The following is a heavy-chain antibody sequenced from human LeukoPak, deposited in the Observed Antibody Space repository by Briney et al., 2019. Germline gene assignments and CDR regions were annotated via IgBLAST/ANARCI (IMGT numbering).Heavy chain of an antibody. D-gene: IGHD3-10*01. CDR1: GGSTSSGGFY. CDR3: ARGVRGVTSYDLDS. J-gene: IGHJ4*02. CDR2: LSYIGST. Sequence: SETLSPTCTISGGSTSSGGFYWSWIRQLPGRGLEWIGYLSYIGSTYYSPSLKSRVTISPDMSKNRFSLRLTSVTAADTAVYFCARGVRGVTSYDLDSWGQGTLVTVSS. V-gene: IGHV4-31*03.